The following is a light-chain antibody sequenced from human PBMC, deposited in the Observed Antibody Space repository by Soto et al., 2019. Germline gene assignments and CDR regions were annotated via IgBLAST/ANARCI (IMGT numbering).Light chain of an antibody. CDR3: CSYAGRSTYV. V-gene: IGLV2-11*01. CDR2: AGS. Sequence: QSVLTQPRSVSGSPGQSVTISCTGTSSPVGGYHYVSWYQQFPGKAPQLMIYAGSQRPSGVSDRFSASESANTASLTISGLQAEDEADYYCCSYAGRSTYVFGTGTKVTAL. CDR1: SSPVGGYHY. J-gene: IGLJ1*01.